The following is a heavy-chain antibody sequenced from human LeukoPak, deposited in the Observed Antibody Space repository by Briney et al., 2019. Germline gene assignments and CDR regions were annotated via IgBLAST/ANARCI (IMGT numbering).Heavy chain of an antibody. CDR3: TRVGIAIIGRDPVDY. CDR1: GFTFGAYA. Sequence: PGRSLRLSCAASGFTFGAYAISWVRQAPGKGLEWVGFIRSKTYGGAADYGASVKGRFTIYRDDSKSIAYLQMKSLEIEDTAVYYCTRVGIAIIGRDPVDYWGQGTLVTVSS. J-gene: IGHJ4*02. D-gene: IGHD2-21*01. CDR2: IRSKTYGGAA. V-gene: IGHV3-49*04.